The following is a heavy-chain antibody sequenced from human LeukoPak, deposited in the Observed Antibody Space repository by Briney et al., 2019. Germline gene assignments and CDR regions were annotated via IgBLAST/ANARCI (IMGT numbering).Heavy chain of an antibody. V-gene: IGHV1-18*01. D-gene: IGHD2-2*01. Sequence: ASVKVSCKASGYIFTSYGISWVRQAPGQALEWMGWISAYNGNTNFARKLQGRVTMTTDPSTSTAYMELRSLRSEDRAVYYCARARGRTAIDIWGQGTMVTVSS. CDR2: ISAYNGNT. J-gene: IGHJ3*02. CDR3: ARARGRTAIDI. CDR1: GYIFTSYG.